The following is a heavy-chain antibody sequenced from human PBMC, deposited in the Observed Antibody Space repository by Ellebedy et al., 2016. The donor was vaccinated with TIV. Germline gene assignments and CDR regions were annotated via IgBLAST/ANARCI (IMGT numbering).Heavy chain of an antibody. J-gene: IGHJ4*02. CDR1: GFTFSNYN. CDR2: IRSTGSDK. V-gene: IGHV3-21*06. D-gene: IGHD2-15*01. CDR3: SRGWSTPDS. Sequence: GESLKISCVASGFTFSNYNMNWVRQSPGKGLEWVSSIRSTGSDKYYAESVKGRFTISKDTAQDTLFLQMNRQRAEDTAVYFCSRGWSTPDSWGQGTLVIVSS.